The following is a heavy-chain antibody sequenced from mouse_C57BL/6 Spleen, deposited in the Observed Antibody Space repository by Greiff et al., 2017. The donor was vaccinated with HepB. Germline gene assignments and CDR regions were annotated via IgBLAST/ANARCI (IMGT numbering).Heavy chain of an antibody. Sequence: EVKLMESGGGLVQPKGSLKLSCAASGFSFNTYAMNWVRQAPGKGLEWVARIRSKSNNYATYYADSVKDRFTISRDDSESMLYLQMNNLKTEDTAMYYCVRHLNWPYAMDYWGQGTSVTVSS. CDR1: GFSFNTYA. V-gene: IGHV10-1*01. CDR3: VRHLNWPYAMDY. CDR2: IRSKSNNYAT. J-gene: IGHJ4*01. D-gene: IGHD1-3*01.